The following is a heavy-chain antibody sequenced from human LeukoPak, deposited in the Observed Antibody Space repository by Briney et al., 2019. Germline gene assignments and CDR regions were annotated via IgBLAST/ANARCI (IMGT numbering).Heavy chain of an antibody. V-gene: IGHV1-46*01. D-gene: IGHD6-19*01. CDR2: IIPSGGST. CDR3: ARRGTAGSGWFAFDY. Sequence: ASVKVSCKPSGYTFTSYFIHWVRQAPGQGLEWIGTIIPSGGSTRYAQKFQGRVMMTRDTSTSTVYMEVRSLRSEDTAVSYCARRGTAGSGWFAFDYWGQGTLVTVSS. CDR1: GYTFTSYF. J-gene: IGHJ4*02.